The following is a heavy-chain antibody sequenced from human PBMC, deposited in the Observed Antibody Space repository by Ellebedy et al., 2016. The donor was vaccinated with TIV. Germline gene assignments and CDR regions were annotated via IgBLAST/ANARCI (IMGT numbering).Heavy chain of an antibody. D-gene: IGHD3-22*01. J-gene: IGHJ3*02. V-gene: IGHV3-48*04. Sequence: GESLKISXAASGFSFSRYSMNWVRRAPGKGLEWASFITSSSDSTNYADSVKGRFTISRDNAKNSVFLQMDSLRVEDTAVYYCARGPYYFDTSGTTRLGEALDMWGQGTMVTVAS. CDR2: ITSSSDST. CDR1: GFSFSRYS. CDR3: ARGPYYFDTSGTTRLGEALDM.